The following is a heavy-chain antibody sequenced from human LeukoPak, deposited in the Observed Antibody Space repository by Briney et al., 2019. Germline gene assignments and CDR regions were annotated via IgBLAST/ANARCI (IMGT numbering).Heavy chain of an antibody. CDR1: GFTFSSYA. Sequence: GGSLRLSCAASGFTFSSYAMSWVRRAPGKGLEWVSAISGSGGSTYYADSVKGRFTISRDNSKNTLYLQMNSLRAEDTAVYYCAKYCTNGVCFDYWGQGTLVTVSS. CDR2: ISGSGGST. D-gene: IGHD2-8*01. V-gene: IGHV3-23*01. J-gene: IGHJ4*02. CDR3: AKYCTNGVCFDY.